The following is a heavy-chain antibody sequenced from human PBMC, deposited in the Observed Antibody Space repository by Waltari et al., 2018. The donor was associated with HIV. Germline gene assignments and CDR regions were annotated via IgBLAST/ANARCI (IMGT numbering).Heavy chain of an antibody. CDR3: ARNQYCSGGSYRDAFDI. D-gene: IGHD2-15*01. CDR1: GFSFRSYT. CDR2: LSSLIDLT. Sequence: QLVESGGDLVRPGASLRLSCTASGFSFRSYTMNWFRRAPGKGLGWVSSLSSLIDLTFYTDALKGRFTISRDNSKNSLFLQMNNLRVDDTAVYYCARNQYCSGGSYRDAFDIWGQGTTVSVSS. V-gene: IGHV3-21*02. J-gene: IGHJ3*02.